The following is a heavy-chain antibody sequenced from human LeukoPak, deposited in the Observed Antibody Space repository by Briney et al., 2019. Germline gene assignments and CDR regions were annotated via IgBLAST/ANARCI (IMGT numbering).Heavy chain of an antibody. CDR3: ARGYDSSGYYFHY. D-gene: IGHD3-22*01. Sequence: ASVKVSCKASGYTFTSYDINWVRQATGQGLEWMGWMNPNSGNTGYAQKFQGRATMTRNTSISTAYMELSSLRSEDTAVYYCARGYDSSGYYFHYWGQGTLVTVSS. J-gene: IGHJ4*02. CDR2: MNPNSGNT. CDR1: GYTFTSYD. V-gene: IGHV1-8*01.